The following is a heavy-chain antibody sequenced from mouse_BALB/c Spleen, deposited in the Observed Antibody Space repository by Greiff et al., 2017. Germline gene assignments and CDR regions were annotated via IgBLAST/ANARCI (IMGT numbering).Heavy chain of an antibody. CDR3: NAWGGNYFPFDY. CDR2: IDPENGDT. J-gene: IGHJ2*01. D-gene: IGHD2-1*01. Sequence: EVQLQQSGAELVRPWASVKLSCTASGFNIKDYYMHWVKQRPEQGLEWIGWIDPENGDTEYAPKFQGKATMTADTSSNTAYLQLSSLTSEDTAVYYCNAWGGNYFPFDYWGQGTTLTVSS. CDR1: GFNIKDYY. V-gene: IGHV14-4*02.